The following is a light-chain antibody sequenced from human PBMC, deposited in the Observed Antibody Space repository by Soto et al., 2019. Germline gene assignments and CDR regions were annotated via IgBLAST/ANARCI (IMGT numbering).Light chain of an antibody. J-gene: IGKJ2*01. Sequence: IQMTQSPSILSASVGDRVTITCRAGQSISTWLAWYQRKPGKAPNLLIYDASILGSGVPSRFSGSGSGTEFTLTIASLQFEDFATYYCLQSDTFPYTFGLGTKLEIK. CDR1: QSISTW. V-gene: IGKV1-5*01. CDR2: DAS. CDR3: LQSDTFPYT.